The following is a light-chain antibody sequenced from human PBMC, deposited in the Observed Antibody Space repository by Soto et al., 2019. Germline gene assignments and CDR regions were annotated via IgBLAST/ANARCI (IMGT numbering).Light chain of an antibody. CDR2: KDT. CDR3: QSADSSGTYVI. V-gene: IGLV3-25*03. Sequence: SYELTQSPSVSVSPGQTARIICSGDALAKQYAYWYQQKPGQAPVLLIYKDTERPSGIPERFSGFSSGTAVTLTISGVQAEDEADYYCQSADSSGTYVIFGGGTKLTVL. CDR1: ALAKQY. J-gene: IGLJ2*01.